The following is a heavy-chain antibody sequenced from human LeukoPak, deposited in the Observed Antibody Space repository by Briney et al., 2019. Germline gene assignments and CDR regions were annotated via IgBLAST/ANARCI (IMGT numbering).Heavy chain of an antibody. V-gene: IGHV1-69*04. Sequence: SVKVSCKASGGTFSSYTISWVRQAPGQGLEWMGRIIPILGIANYAQKFQGRVTITADKSTSTAYMELSSLRSEDTAVYYCARDKLRTPFRGYSNDAFDIWGQGTMVAVSS. D-gene: IGHD3-22*01. J-gene: IGHJ3*02. CDR1: GGTFSSYT. CDR2: IIPILGIA. CDR3: ARDKLRTPFRGYSNDAFDI.